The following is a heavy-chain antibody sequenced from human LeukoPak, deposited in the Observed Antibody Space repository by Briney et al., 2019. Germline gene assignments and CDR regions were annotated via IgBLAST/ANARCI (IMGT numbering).Heavy chain of an antibody. Sequence: GGSLRLSCAASGFTFSSYWMSWVRQAPGKGLEWVANIKQDGSEKYYVDSVKGRFTISRDNAKNSLYLQMNSLRAEDTAVYYCAREPTYSSSWYTTCDFWGQGTLVTVSS. CDR1: GFTFSSYW. D-gene: IGHD6-13*01. J-gene: IGHJ4*02. V-gene: IGHV3-7*01. CDR3: AREPTYSSSWYTTCDF. CDR2: IKQDGSEK.